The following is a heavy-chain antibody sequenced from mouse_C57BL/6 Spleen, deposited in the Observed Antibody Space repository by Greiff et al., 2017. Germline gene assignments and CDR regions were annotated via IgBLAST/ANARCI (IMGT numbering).Heavy chain of an antibody. J-gene: IGHJ2*01. V-gene: IGHV1-80*01. CDR3: ARPDYYGSSPYFDY. Sequence: VQLQQSGAELVKPGASVKISCKASGYAFSSYWMNWVKQRPGKGLEWIGQIYPGDGDTNYNGKFKGKATLTADKSSSTAYMQLSSLTSEDSAVYFCARPDYYGSSPYFDYWGQGTTLTVSS. D-gene: IGHD1-1*01. CDR2: IYPGDGDT. CDR1: GYAFSSYW.